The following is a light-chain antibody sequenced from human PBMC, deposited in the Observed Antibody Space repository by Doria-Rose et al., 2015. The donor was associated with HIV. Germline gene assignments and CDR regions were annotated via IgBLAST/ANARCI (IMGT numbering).Light chain of an antibody. J-gene: IGKJ4*01. Sequence: DIRLTQSPSSLSASVGDRVTITCRASQSTGSFLNWYQQKPGNAPKLLIYAAYSLQNGVPSRFSGSGSGTDFTLTISSLQPEDFATYFCQQSYSTPLTFGGGTKVEIK. CDR3: QQSYSTPLT. CDR2: AAY. CDR1: QSTGSF. V-gene: IGKV1-39*01.